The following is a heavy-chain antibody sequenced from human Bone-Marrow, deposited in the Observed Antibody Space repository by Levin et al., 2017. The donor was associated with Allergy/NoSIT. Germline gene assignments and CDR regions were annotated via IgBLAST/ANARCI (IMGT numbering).Heavy chain of an antibody. Sequence: SQTLSLTCTVSGGSISSGGYYWSWIRQHPGKGLEWIGYIYYSGSTYYNPSLKSRVTISVDTSKNQFSLKLSSVTAADTAVYYCARVPRSVYGDYVGAFDIWGQGTMVTVSS. CDR2: IYYSGST. D-gene: IGHD4-17*01. J-gene: IGHJ3*02. V-gene: IGHV4-31*03. CDR1: GGSISSGGYY. CDR3: ARVPRSVYGDYVGAFDI.